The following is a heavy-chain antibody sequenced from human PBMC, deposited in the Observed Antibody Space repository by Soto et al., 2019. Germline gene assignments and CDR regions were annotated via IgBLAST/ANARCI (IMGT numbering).Heavy chain of an antibody. CDR1: GFTFSNAW. D-gene: IGHD3-3*01. Sequence: GGSLRLSCAASGFTFSNAWMNWVRQAPGKGLEWVGRIKSKTDGGTTDYAAPVKGRFTISRDDSKNTLYLQMNSLKTEDTAVYYCTRELRFLEWLPYYYYYYGMDVWGQGTTVTVSS. J-gene: IGHJ6*02. V-gene: IGHV3-15*07. CDR3: TRELRFLEWLPYYYYYYGMDV. CDR2: IKSKTDGGTT.